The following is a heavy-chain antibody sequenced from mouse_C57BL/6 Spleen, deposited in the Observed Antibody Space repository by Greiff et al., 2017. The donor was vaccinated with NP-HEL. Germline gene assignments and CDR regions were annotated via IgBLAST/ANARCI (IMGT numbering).Heavy chain of an antibody. D-gene: IGHD2-4*01. Sequence: LVESGAELVRPGTSVKVSCKASGYAFTNYLIEWVKQRPGQGLEWIGVINPGSGGTNYNEKFKGKATLTADKSSSTAYMQLSSLTSEDSAVYFCAIDYDGGFAYWGQGTLVTVSA. CDR3: AIDYDGGFAY. J-gene: IGHJ3*01. V-gene: IGHV1-54*01. CDR2: INPGSGGT. CDR1: GYAFTNYL.